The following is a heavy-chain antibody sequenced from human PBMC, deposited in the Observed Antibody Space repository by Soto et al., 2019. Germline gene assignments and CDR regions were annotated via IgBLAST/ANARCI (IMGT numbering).Heavy chain of an antibody. J-gene: IGHJ3*02. D-gene: IGHD6-13*01. CDR1: GFTFSNYA. CDR3: DKPVTQQLVRDGYHI. Sequence: EVQLLESGGGLVQPGGSLRLSCAVSGFTFSNYAMSWVRQAPGTGLEWVSAITSSGGGTYYSDSVKGRFTISRDNSKNTLYLEMNSLRAEDTAVYYCDKPVTQQLVRDGYHIWGQGTLVTVSS. V-gene: IGHV3-23*01. CDR2: ITSSGGGT.